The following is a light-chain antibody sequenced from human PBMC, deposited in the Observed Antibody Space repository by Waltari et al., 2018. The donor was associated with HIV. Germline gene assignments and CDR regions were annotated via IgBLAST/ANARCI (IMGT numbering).Light chain of an antibody. J-gene: IGLJ2*01. V-gene: IGLV3-1*01. CDR1: ELGDKY. CDR2: QDN. CDR3: QAWGSTTSGV. Sequence: SYEVTQPPSVAASPGQTASITSSGYELGDKYNCWYQQKPGQSPLLVIYQDNKRPSGIPERFSGSSSGHTATLTISGTPPMDEADYYCQAWGSTTSGVFGRGTKLTVL.